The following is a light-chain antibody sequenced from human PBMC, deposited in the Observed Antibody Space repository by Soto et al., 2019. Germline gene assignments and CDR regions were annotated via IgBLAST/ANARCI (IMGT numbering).Light chain of an antibody. Sequence: EIVLTQSPGTLSLSPGERATLSCRASQSVSSSYLAWYQQKPGQAPRLLIYGASSRATGIPDRFSGSGSGTDFTLTISRLEPEDFAVYYCQQYGCSFTFGPGNKVDIK. V-gene: IGKV3-20*01. CDR1: QSVSSSY. CDR2: GAS. CDR3: QQYGCSFT. J-gene: IGKJ3*01.